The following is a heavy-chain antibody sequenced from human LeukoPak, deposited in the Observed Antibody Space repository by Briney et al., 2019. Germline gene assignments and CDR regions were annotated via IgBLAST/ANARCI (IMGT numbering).Heavy chain of an antibody. V-gene: IGHV4-59*08. Sequence: PSETLSLTCTVSGGSISSYYWSWIRQPPGKGLEWIGYIYYSGSTNYNPSLKSRVTISVDTSKNQFSLKLSSVTAADTAVYYCARLSIAARPNAGAFDIWGQGTMVTVSS. D-gene: IGHD6-6*01. J-gene: IGHJ3*02. CDR2: IYYSGST. CDR3: ARLSIAARPNAGAFDI. CDR1: GGSISSYY.